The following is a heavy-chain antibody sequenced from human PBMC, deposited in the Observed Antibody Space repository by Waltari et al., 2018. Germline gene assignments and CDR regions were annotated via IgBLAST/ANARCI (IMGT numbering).Heavy chain of an antibody. D-gene: IGHD3-3*01. CDR1: GYSISSGYY. CDR2: IYHSGST. J-gene: IGHJ5*02. V-gene: IGHV4-38-2*01. CDR3: ARGVLEWFSSRTGWFDP. Sequence: QVQLQESGPGLVKPSETLSLTCAVSGYSISSGYYWGRIRQPPGKGLEWIGSIYHSGSTYYNPSLKSRVTISVDTSKNQFSLKLSSVTAADTAVYYCARGVLEWFSSRTGWFDPWGQGTLVTVSS.